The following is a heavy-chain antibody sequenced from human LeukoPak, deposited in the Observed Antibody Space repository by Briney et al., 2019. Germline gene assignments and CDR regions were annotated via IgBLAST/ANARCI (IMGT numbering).Heavy chain of an antibody. J-gene: IGHJ4*02. V-gene: IGHV3-21*01. CDR3: ARPGTDSSGYPAGDY. CDR2: ISGSSTNI. Sequence: GGSLRLSCAASGFTFSGSAMHWVRQAPGKGLEWVSSISGSSTNIYYADSVKGRFTISRDNAKNSVYLQMNSLRAEDTAVYYCARPGTDSSGYPAGDYWGQGTLVTVSS. CDR1: GFTFSGSA. D-gene: IGHD3-22*01.